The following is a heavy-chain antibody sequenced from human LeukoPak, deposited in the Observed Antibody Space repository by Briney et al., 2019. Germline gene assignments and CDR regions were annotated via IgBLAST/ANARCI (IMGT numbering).Heavy chain of an antibody. V-gene: IGHV3-48*02. CDR2: ISSGSSTI. CDR1: GFTFSSYS. J-gene: IGHJ4*02. Sequence: TGGSLRLSCAASGFTFSSYSMNWVRQAPGKGLEWVSYISSGSSTIYYADSVKGRFTISRDNAKNSLYLQMNSLRDEDTAVYYCASTNYGSGSYRYWGQGTLVTVSS. D-gene: IGHD3-10*01. CDR3: ASTNYGSGSYRY.